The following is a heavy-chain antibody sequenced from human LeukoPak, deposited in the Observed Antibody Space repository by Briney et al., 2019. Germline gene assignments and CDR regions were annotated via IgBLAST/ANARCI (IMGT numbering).Heavy chain of an antibody. J-gene: IGHJ4*02. D-gene: IGHD3-16*01. CDR1: GFTSSDYY. V-gene: IGHV3-11*03. Sequence: GRSLRLSCAASGFTSSDYYMSWIRQAPGKGLEWVSYISSSSSYTNYADSVKGRFTISRDNAKNSLYLQMNSLRAEDTAVYYCARFYAPDRRYFDYWGQGTLVTVSS. CDR3: ARFYAPDRRYFDY. CDR2: ISSSSSYT.